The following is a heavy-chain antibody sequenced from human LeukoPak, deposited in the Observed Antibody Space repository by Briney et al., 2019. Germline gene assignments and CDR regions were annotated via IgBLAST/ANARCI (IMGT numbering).Heavy chain of an antibody. V-gene: IGHV3-48*03. CDR2: ISSSGSTI. D-gene: IGHD3-16*01. CDR3: ARTYVPYYYYYGMNV. Sequence: GGSLRLSCAASGFTFSSYEMNWVRQAPGKGLEWVSYISSSGSTIYYADSVKGRFTISRDNAKNSLYLQMNSLRAEDTAVYYCARTYVPYYYYYGMNVWGQGTTVTVSS. J-gene: IGHJ6*02. CDR1: GFTFSSYE.